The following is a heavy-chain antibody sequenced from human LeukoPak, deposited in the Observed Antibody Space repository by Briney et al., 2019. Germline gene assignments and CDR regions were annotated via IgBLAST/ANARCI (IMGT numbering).Heavy chain of an antibody. Sequence: GGSLRLSRAASGLTVSRNYMNCVRQAPGKGLEWVSVIYSGDTTHYADSVKGRFSISRGNSKNTLYLQINNLRDEDTAVYYCVRDLDYGDYIYDYWGQGTLVTVSS. D-gene: IGHD4-17*01. CDR2: IYSGDTT. V-gene: IGHV3-66*01. CDR3: VRDLDYGDYIYDY. CDR1: GLTVSRNY. J-gene: IGHJ4*02.